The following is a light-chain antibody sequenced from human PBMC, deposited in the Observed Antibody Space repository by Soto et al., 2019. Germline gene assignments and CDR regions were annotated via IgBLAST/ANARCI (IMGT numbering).Light chain of an antibody. J-gene: IGKJ1*01. CDR3: QQYDTWPRT. V-gene: IGKV3-15*01. CDR1: QSVRDS. Sequence: ETVMTQSPDTLSVSPGERATLSCRASQSVRDSLSWYQQKPGQAPRLLIYGASTRATGIPARFSGSGSGTEFTLTISSLQSEDFAIYFCQQYDTWPRTFGQGTKVEIK. CDR2: GAS.